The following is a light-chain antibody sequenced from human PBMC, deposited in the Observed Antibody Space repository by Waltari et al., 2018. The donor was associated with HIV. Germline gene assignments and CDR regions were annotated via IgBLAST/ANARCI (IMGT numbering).Light chain of an antibody. CDR3: QQFVNAAEIT. V-gene: IGKV3-20*01. J-gene: IGKJ4*01. CDR2: GAS. Sequence: EIVLTQSPGTLTLSPGERATLSCRASLRINGIYLNWYQHKPGQPPRRLIYGASSRATGIPDRFSGSGSETDFTLTISRLEPEDFAVYYWQQFVNAAEITFGEGTKVEI. CDR1: LRINGIY.